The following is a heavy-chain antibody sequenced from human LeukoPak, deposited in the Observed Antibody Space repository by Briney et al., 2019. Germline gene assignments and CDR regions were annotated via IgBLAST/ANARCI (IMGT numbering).Heavy chain of an antibody. CDR3: ARDYLGFGESGFDY. D-gene: IGHD3-10*01. Sequence: GGSLRLSCAVSGFSFSDHNMNWVRQAPGKGLEWVASISSRSNYIYYADSLKGRVTVSRDNARNSLFLQMTSLRAEDTAVYYCARDYLGFGESGFDYWGQGTQVTVSS. V-gene: IGHV3-21*01. CDR1: GFSFSDHN. J-gene: IGHJ4*02. CDR2: ISSRSNYI.